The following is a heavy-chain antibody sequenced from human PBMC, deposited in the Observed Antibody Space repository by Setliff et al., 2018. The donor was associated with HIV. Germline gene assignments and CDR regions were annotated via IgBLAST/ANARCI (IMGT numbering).Heavy chain of an antibody. CDR2: ISSSGST. V-gene: IGHV4-4*07. D-gene: IGHD6-19*01. CDR3: VRDPGYNSGWSGTTFDY. J-gene: IGHJ4*02. CDR1: NASFSRHY. Sequence: PSETLSLTCAVYNASFSRHYWSWIRQPAGEGLEWVGHISSSGSTNYNPSLKNRVTLLLDTSKNQFSLKVRSVFAADTAMYYCVRDPGYNSGWSGTTFDYWGQGTLVTVSS.